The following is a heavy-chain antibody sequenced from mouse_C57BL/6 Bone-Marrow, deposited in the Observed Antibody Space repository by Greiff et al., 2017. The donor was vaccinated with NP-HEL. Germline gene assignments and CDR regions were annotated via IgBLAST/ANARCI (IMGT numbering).Heavy chain of an antibody. Sequence: VQLQQPGAELVKPGASVKLSCKASGYTFTSYWMHWVKQRPGRGLEWIGRIDPNSGGTKYNEKFKSKATLTVDKPSSTAYMQLSSLTSEDSAVYYCAREDGNLLWLRRGDYYAMDYWGQGTSVTVSS. J-gene: IGHJ4*01. D-gene: IGHD2-2*01. CDR2: IDPNSGGT. CDR3: AREDGNLLWLRRGDYYAMDY. CDR1: GYTFTSYW. V-gene: IGHV1-72*01.